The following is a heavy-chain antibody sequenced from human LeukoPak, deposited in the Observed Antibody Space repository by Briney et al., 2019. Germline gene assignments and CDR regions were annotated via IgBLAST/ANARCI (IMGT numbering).Heavy chain of an antibody. D-gene: IGHD6-13*01. Sequence: GASVKVSCKASGYTFTSYYMHWVRQAPGQGLEWMGIINPSGGSTSYAQKFQGRVTMTRDMSTSTVYMELSSLRSEDTAVYYCARDGYSSSWYGGVGYFDYWSQGTLVTVSS. CDR1: GYTFTSYY. V-gene: IGHV1-46*01. CDR3: ARDGYSSSWYGGVGYFDY. CDR2: INPSGGST. J-gene: IGHJ4*02.